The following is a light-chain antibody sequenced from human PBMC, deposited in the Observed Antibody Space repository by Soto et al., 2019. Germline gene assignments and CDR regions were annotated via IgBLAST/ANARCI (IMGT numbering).Light chain of an antibody. V-gene: IGLV2-14*01. CDR1: ISDVGGYNS. CDR2: DVT. Sequence: QSALTQPASVSGSPGQSITISCTGTISDVGGYNSVSWYRQDPGKAPKLIIYDVTYRPSGVSNRFSGSKSGNTASLTISWLQSEDEAAYHCSSFTGSSTDVFGTGTQLTVL. J-gene: IGLJ1*01. CDR3: SSFTGSSTDV.